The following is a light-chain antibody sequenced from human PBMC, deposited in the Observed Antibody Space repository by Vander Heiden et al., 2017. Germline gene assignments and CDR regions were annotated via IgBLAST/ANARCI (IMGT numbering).Light chain of an antibody. Sequence: IQTTQSPTSLSASVGDRVTITCRASQSISSYLNWYQQKPGKAPKLLIYAASSLQSGVPSRFSGSGSGTDFTLTISSLQPEDFATYYCQQSYSNLWTFGQGTKVEIK. CDR1: QSISSY. CDR3: QQSYSNLWT. CDR2: AAS. V-gene: IGKV1-39*01. J-gene: IGKJ1*01.